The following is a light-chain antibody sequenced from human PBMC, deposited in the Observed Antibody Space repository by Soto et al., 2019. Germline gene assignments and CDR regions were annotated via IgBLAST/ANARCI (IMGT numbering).Light chain of an antibody. Sequence: EIVLTQSPATLSLSPGERATLSCRASQTINNYLAWYQQKPGQAPRLLVYDASYRAIGIPARFSVSGSGTDFALTISSLEPEDFAVYYLQQRSDWTPRLTFGGGTKVEIK. V-gene: IGKV3-11*01. CDR2: DAS. J-gene: IGKJ4*01. CDR3: QQRSDWTPRLT. CDR1: QTINNY.